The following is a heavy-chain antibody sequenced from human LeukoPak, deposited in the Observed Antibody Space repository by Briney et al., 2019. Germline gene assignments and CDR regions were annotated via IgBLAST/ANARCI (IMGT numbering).Heavy chain of an antibody. J-gene: IGHJ4*02. D-gene: IGHD3-10*01. V-gene: IGHV4-61*02. Sequence: PSETLSLTCTVSGGSISSGSYYWSWIRQPAGKGLEWIGRIYTSGSTNYNPSLKSRVTISVDTSKNQFSLKLSSVTAADTAVYYCARFADYWGQGTLVTVSS. CDR3: ARFADY. CDR2: IYTSGST. CDR1: GGSISSGSYY.